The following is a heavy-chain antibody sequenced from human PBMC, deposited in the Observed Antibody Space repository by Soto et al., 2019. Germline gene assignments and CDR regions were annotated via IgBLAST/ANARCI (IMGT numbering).Heavy chain of an antibody. Sequence: GGSLRLSCAASGFTFSNYAMSWVRQAPGKALEWVSGITGSGVTTYYADSVKGRFTISRDNSKNLLYLQMNSLRAEDTAIYYCAKDSDVVVVVAGLTNWFDPWGQGTLVTVSS. CDR2: ITGSGVTT. CDR1: GFTFSNYA. J-gene: IGHJ5*02. D-gene: IGHD2-15*01. V-gene: IGHV3-23*01. CDR3: AKDSDVVVVVAGLTNWFDP.